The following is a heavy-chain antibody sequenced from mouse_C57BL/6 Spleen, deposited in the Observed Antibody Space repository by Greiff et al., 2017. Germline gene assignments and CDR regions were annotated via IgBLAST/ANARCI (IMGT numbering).Heavy chain of an antibody. CDR3: ARRGNYDAMDY. V-gene: IGHV1-82*01. CDR1: GYAFSSSW. D-gene: IGHD2-1*01. Sequence: QLQQSGPELVKPGASVKISCKASGYAFSSSWMNWVKQRPGKGLEWIGRIYPGDGDTNYNGKFKGKATLTADKSSSTAYMQLSSLTSEDSAVYFCARRGNYDAMDYWGQGTSVTVSS. CDR2: IYPGDGDT. J-gene: IGHJ4*01.